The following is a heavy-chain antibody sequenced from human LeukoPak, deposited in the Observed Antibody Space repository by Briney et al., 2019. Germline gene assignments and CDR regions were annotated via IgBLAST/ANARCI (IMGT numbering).Heavy chain of an antibody. CDR1: GGSFSGYY. CDR3: ARGDYSGSYSWFDP. D-gene: IGHD1-26*01. J-gene: IGHJ5*02. CDR2: INHSGST. Sequence: PSETLSLTCAVYGGSFSGYYWSWIRQPPGKGLEWIGEINHSGSTNYNPSLKSRVTISVDTSKNQFSLKLSSVTAADTAVYYCARGDYSGSYSWFDPWGQGTLVTVSS. V-gene: IGHV4-34*01.